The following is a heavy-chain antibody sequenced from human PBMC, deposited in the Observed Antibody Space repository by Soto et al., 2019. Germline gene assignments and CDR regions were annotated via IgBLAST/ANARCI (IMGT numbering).Heavy chain of an antibody. D-gene: IGHD3-3*01. V-gene: IGHV1-3*01. J-gene: IGHJ4*02. CDR3: ARNPPYDFWSGYIKFDY. CDR1: GYTFTSYA. Sequence: ASVKVSCKASGYTFTSYAMHWVRQAPGQRLEWMGWINAGNGNTKYSQKFQGRVTITRDTSASTAYMELSSLRSEDTAVYYCARNPPYDFWSGYIKFDYWGQGTLVTVSS. CDR2: INAGNGNT.